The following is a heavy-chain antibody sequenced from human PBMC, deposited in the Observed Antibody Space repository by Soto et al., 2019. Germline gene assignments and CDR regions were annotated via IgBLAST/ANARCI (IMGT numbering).Heavy chain of an antibody. CDR1: GFTFSSYA. CDR2: ISYDGSNK. Sequence: SLRLSCAASGFTFSSYAMHWVRQAPGKGLEWVAVISYDGSNKYYADSVKGRFTISRDNSKNTLYLQMSSLRAEDTAVYYCARDTDDAFDIWGQGTMVTVSS. J-gene: IGHJ3*02. CDR3: ARDTDDAFDI. V-gene: IGHV3-30-3*01.